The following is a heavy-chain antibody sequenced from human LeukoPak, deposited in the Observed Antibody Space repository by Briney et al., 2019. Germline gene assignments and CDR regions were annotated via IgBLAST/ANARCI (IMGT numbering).Heavy chain of an antibody. CDR1: GFTFNNAW. Sequence: PGGSLRLSCAASGFTFNNAWMSWVRQAPGKGLEWVSYISSSGSTIYYADSVKGRFTISRDNAKNSLYLQMNSLRAEDTAVYYCARRGIQLWPHDDYWGQGTLVTVSS. V-gene: IGHV3-11*04. CDR2: ISSSGSTI. J-gene: IGHJ4*02. CDR3: ARRGIQLWPHDDY. D-gene: IGHD5-18*01.